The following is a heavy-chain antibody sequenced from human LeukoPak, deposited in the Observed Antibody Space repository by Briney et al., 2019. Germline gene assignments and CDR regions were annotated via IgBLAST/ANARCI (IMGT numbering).Heavy chain of an antibody. J-gene: IGHJ4*02. CDR3: AKGYNGFCFDY. CDR2: ISGSGGST. Sequence: QSGGSLRLSCAASGFTFSSYGMSWVRQAPGKGLEWVSAISGSGGSTYYADSVKGRFTISRDSSKNTLYLQMNSLRAEDTAVYYCAKGYNGFCFDYWGQGTLVTVSS. D-gene: IGHD5-24*01. CDR1: GFTFSSYG. V-gene: IGHV3-23*01.